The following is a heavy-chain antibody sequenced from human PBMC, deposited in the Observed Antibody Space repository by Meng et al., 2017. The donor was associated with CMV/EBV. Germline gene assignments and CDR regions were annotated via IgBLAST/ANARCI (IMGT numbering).Heavy chain of an antibody. D-gene: IGHD6-19*01. CDR3: ARRRSSGWLYYYYGMDV. CDR2: INHSGST. CDR1: GGSFSGYY. J-gene: IGHJ6*02. V-gene: IGHV4-34*01. Sequence: GSLRLSCAVYGGSFSGYYWSWIRQPPGKGLEWIGEINHSGSTNYNPSLKSRVTISVDTSKNQFSLKLSSVTAADTAVYYCARRRSSGWLYYYYGMDVWGQGTTVTVSS.